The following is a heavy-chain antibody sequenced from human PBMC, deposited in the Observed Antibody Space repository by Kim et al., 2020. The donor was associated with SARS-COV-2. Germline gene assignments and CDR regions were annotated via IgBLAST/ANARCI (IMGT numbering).Heavy chain of an antibody. CDR3: AREPGGGSGWYMG. D-gene: IGHD6-19*01. J-gene: IGHJ4*02. Sequence: SETLSLTCAAYGGSFSGYYWSWIRQPPGKGLEWIGEINHSGSTNYNPSLKSRVTISVDTSKNQFSLKLSSVTAADTAVYYCAREPGGGSGWYMGWGQGTLVTVSS. V-gene: IGHV4-34*01. CDR1: GGSFSGYY. CDR2: INHSGST.